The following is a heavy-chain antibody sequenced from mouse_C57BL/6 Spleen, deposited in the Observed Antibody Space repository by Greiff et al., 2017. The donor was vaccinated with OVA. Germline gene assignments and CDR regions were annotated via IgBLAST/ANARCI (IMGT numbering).Heavy chain of an antibody. J-gene: IGHJ4*01. Sequence: VQLQESGPELVKPGASVKISCKASGYAFSSSWMNWVKQRPGKGLEWIGRIYPGDGDTNYNGKFKGKATLTADKSSSTAYMQLRSLTSEDSAVYFCASRRSGYVLYAMDYWGQGTSVTVSS. CDR2: IYPGDGDT. V-gene: IGHV1-82*01. CDR3: ASRRSGYVLYAMDY. CDR1: GYAFSSSW. D-gene: IGHD3-2*02.